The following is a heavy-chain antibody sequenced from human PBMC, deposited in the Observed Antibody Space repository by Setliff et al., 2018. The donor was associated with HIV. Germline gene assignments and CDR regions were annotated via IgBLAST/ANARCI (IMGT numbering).Heavy chain of an antibody. Sequence: PGGSLRLSCAASGFTFSSYAMHWVRQAPGKGLEWVAVISYDGSNKYYADSVKGRFTISRDNSKNTLYLQMNSLRAEDTAVYYCARDRTMVRGVIGYWGQGTLVTVSS. CDR2: ISYDGSNK. D-gene: IGHD3-10*01. CDR3: ARDRTMVRGVIGY. J-gene: IGHJ4*02. V-gene: IGHV3-30-3*01. CDR1: GFTFSSYA.